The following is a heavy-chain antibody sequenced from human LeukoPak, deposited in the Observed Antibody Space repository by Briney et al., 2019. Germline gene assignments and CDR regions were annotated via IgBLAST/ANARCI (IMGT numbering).Heavy chain of an antibody. CDR3: ARDCSGGSCYYRRAFDI. J-gene: IGHJ3*02. V-gene: IGHV3-48*03. D-gene: IGHD2-15*01. CDR2: NSSSGSTI. CDR1: GFTFSSYE. Sequence: PGGSLRLSCAASGFTFSSYEMNWVRQAPGKGLEWVSYNSSSGSTIYYADSVKGRFTISRDNAKNSLYLQMNSLRAEDTAVYYCARDCSGGSCYYRRAFDIWGQGTMVTVSS.